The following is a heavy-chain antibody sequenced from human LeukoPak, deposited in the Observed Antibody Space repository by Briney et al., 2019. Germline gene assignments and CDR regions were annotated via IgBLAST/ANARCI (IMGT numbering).Heavy chain of an antibody. CDR1: GFTFSSYA. CDR2: VSGSGGST. D-gene: IGHD3-22*01. Sequence: GGSLRLSCAASGFTFSSYAMSWVRQAPGKGLEWVSAVSGSGGSTYYADSVKGRFTISRDNSKSTLFLQMNSLRAEDTAVYYCARGGYYYDSSDYYPFDYWGQGTLVTVSS. J-gene: IGHJ4*02. V-gene: IGHV3-23*01. CDR3: ARGGYYYDSSDYYPFDY.